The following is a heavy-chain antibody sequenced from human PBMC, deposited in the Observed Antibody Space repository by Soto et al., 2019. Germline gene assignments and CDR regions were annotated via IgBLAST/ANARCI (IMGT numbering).Heavy chain of an antibody. CDR3: ASEYCGGDCYSSRVWSDP. Sequence: QVQLVQSGAEVKKPGSSVKVSCKASGGTFSSYAISWVRQAPGQGLEWMGGIIPIFGTANYAQKFQGRVTITADESTSTAYRELSSLRSEDTAVYYCASEYCGGDCYSSRVWSDPWGQGALVTVSS. V-gene: IGHV1-69*01. D-gene: IGHD2-21*02. CDR2: IIPIFGTA. J-gene: IGHJ5*02. CDR1: GGTFSSYA.